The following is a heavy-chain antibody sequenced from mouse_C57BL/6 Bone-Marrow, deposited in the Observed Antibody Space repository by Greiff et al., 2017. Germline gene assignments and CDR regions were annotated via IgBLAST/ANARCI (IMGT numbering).Heavy chain of an antibody. CDR2: IDPEDGET. V-gene: IGHV14-2*01. J-gene: IGHJ3*01. CDR3: APLLWYPWFAY. CDR1: GFNIKDYY. Sequence: EVKLQESGAELVKPGASVKLSCTASGFNIKDYYMHWVKQRTEQGLEWIGRIDPEDGETKYAPKFQGKATITADTSSNTAYLQLSSLTSKGTAVYYCAPLLWYPWFAYWGQGTLVTVSA. D-gene: IGHD2-1*01.